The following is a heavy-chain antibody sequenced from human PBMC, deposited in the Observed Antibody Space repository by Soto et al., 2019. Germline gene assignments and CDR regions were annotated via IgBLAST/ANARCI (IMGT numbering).Heavy chain of an antibody. V-gene: IGHV4-34*01. CDR2: INHSGST. Sequence: SETLSLTCAVYGGSFSGYDCSWMRHPPWKGLEWLGEINHSGSTNYNPSLKSRVTISVDTSKNQFSLKLSSVTAADTAGYYGGRYCPGERYPSDYSSMHVGGQGTNVNVSS. CDR1: GGSFSGYD. J-gene: IGHJ6*01. D-gene: IGHD2-21*01. CDR3: GRYCPGERYPSDYSSMHV.